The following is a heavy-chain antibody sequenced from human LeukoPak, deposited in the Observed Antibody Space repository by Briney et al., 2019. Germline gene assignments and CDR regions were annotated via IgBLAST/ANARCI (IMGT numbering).Heavy chain of an antibody. CDR2: ISSGSSYI. D-gene: IGHD2-15*01. J-gene: IGHJ6*03. CDR3: ARVLRYCSGGNCYSGGLGYMDV. CDR1: GLTFSRYS. V-gene: IGHV3-21*04. Sequence: GGSLRLSCAASGLTFSRYSMNWVRQAPGKGLEWVSSISSGSSYIYYADSVKGRFTISRDNAKTSLFLQMNSLRAEDTAVYYCARVLRYCSGGNCYSGGLGYMDVWGKGTTVTISS.